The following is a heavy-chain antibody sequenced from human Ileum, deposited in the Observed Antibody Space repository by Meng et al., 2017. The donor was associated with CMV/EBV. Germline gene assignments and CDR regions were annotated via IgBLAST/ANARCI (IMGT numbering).Heavy chain of an antibody. CDR1: TFSDYG. CDR3: ARDLSNYYGSGTYHRFDP. Sequence: TFSDYGMHWVRQAPGKGLEWVAVISYDGSNKYYADSVKGRFTISRDNSKNTLYLQMNSLRAEDTAVYYCARDLSNYYGSGTYHRFDPWGQGTLVTVSS. J-gene: IGHJ5*02. D-gene: IGHD3-10*01. CDR2: ISYDGSNK. V-gene: IGHV3-30*19.